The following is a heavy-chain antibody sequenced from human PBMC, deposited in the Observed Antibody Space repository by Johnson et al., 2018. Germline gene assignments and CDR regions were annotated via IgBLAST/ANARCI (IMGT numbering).Heavy chain of an antibody. D-gene: IGHD2-15*01. V-gene: IGHV3-30*18. Sequence: QVQLVQSGGGVVQPGRSLRLSCAASGFTFSNYDMDWVRQAPGKGLEWVAVISYHGSNKYYSDSVKGRFTISRDNSKNTLYLQMTSPRTEDTAVYYCAKDRTSGGDAFDIWGRGTMVTVSS. CDR1: GFTFSNYD. CDR3: AKDRTSGGDAFDI. CDR2: ISYHGSNK. J-gene: IGHJ3*02.